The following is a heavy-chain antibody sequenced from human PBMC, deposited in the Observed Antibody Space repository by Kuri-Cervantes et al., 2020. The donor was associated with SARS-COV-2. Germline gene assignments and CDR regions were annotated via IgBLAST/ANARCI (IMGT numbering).Heavy chain of an antibody. J-gene: IGHJ3*02. CDR3: ARENLDLWFGELLFGHGNAFDI. CDR2: ISAYNGNT. CDR1: GGTFSIYA. Sequence: ASVKVSCKASGGTFSIYAISWVRQAPGQGLEWMGWISAYNGNTNYAQKLQGRVTMTTDTSTSTAYMELRSLRSDDTAVYYCARENLDLWFGELLFGHGNAFDIWGQGTMVTVSS. D-gene: IGHD3-10*01. V-gene: IGHV1-18*01.